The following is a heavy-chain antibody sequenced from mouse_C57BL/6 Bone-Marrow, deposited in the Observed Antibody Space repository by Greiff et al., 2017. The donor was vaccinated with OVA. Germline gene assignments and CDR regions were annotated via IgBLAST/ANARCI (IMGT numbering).Heavy chain of an antibody. V-gene: IGHV5-4*03. Sequence: EVMLVESGGGLVKPGGSLKLSCAASGFTFSSYAMSWVRQTPEKRLEWVATISDGGSYTYYPDNVKGRFTISRDNAKNNLYLQMSHLKSEDTAMYYCARHYSNCYAMDYWGQGTSVTVSS. CDR3: ARHYSNCYAMDY. J-gene: IGHJ4*01. D-gene: IGHD2-5*01. CDR1: GFTFSSYA. CDR2: ISDGGSYT.